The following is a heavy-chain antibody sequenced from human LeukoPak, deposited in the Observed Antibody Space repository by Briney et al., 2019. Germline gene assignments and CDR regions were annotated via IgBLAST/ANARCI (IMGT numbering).Heavy chain of an antibody. J-gene: IGHJ5*02. CDR1: GGTFNSYA. V-gene: IGHV1-69*13. CDR3: ASGDRGSHPDNWFDP. Sequence: ASVKVSCKASGGTFNSYAISWVRQAPGQGLEWMGGIIPIFGTANYAQTFQGRVTITADESTSTVYMELNSLRSEDTAVYYCASGDRGSHPDNWFDPWGQGTLVTVSS. CDR2: IIPIFGTA. D-gene: IGHD1-26*01.